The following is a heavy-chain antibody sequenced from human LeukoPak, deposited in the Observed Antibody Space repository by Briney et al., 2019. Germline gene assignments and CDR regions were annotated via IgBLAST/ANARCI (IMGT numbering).Heavy chain of an antibody. CDR3: ASSSYWFDP. CDR2: INHSGST. Sequence: PSETLSLTCAVYGGSFSGYYWSWIRQPPGKGLEWIGGINHSGSTNYNPSLKSRITISVDTSKNQFSLKLSSVTAADTAVCYCASSSYWFDPWGQGTLVTVSS. J-gene: IGHJ5*02. V-gene: IGHV4-34*01. D-gene: IGHD6-6*01. CDR1: GGSFSGYY.